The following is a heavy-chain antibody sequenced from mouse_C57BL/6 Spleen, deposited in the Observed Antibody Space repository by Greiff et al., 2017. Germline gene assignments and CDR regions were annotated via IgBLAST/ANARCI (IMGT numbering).Heavy chain of an antibody. CDR1: GYTFTDYY. J-gene: IGHJ2*01. V-gene: IGHV1-75*01. D-gene: IGHD1-1*01. CDR2: IFPGSGST. CDR3: ARGILLLRYPFDY. Sequence: QVHVKQSGPELVKPGASVKISCKASGYTFTDYYINWVKQRPGQGLEWIGWIFPGSGSTYYNEKFKGKATLTVDKSSSTAYMLLSSLTSEDSAVYFCARGILLLRYPFDYWGQGTTLTVSS.